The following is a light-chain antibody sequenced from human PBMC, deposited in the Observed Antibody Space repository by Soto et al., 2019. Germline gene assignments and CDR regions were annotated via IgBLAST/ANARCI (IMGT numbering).Light chain of an antibody. V-gene: IGLV2-14*01. CDR2: DVS. CDR3: SSYTSSSTLLYV. CDR1: SRDVGGYNY. Sequence: QSVLTQPASVSGFPGQSLSISCTGTSRDVGGYNYVSWYQQHPGKAPKLMIYDVSNRPSGVSNRFSGSKSGNTASLTISGLQAEDEADYYCSSYTSSSTLLYVFGTGTKVTVL. J-gene: IGLJ1*01.